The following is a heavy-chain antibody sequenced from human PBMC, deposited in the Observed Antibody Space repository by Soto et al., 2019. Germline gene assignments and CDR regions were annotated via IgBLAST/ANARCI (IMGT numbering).Heavy chain of an antibody. CDR3: ARGFDLQYGMDV. J-gene: IGHJ6*02. Sequence: GGSLRLSCAASGFTFSSYARHWVRQAPGKGLEWVSYISGSSDTIYYADSVKGRFTISRDNAKNSLYLQMNSLRDDDTAVYFCARGFDLQYGMDVWGQGTTVTVSS. V-gene: IGHV3-48*02. CDR2: ISGSSDTI. D-gene: IGHD3-10*01. CDR1: GFTFSSYA.